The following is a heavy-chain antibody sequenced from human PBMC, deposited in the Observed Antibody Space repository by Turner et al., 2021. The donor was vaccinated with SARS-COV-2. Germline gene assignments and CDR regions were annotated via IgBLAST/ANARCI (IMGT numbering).Heavy chain of an antibody. CDR2: IAYDGSNS. V-gene: IGHV3-30*18. D-gene: IGHD3-3*01. CDR3: AKDDNYEFWTGYYEY. J-gene: IGHJ4*02. CDR1: GFTFSSYA. Sequence: QVQLVESGGGVVQPGRSLSLSCAASGFTFSSYAMHWGRQAPGKGLGWVAVIAYDGSNSGYSDSEEGRVTISRANSKNKLNLQMYIQRAGDTAVDDCAKDDNYEFWTGYYEYWGQGTLVTVSS.